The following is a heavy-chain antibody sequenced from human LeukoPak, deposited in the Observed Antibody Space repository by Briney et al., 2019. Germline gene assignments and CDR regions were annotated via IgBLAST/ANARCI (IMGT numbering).Heavy chain of an antibody. CDR2: VRTSGTT. V-gene: IGHV4-61*02. D-gene: IGHD4-17*01. CDR3: ARGFTFGHGAMFDY. Sequence: SETLSLTRTVSGGSISSDDYYWTWMRQPAGKGLEWIGRVRTSGTTDFNPSLKSRVSISLDTSKNQFSLKLTSVTAADTAVYYCARGFTFGHGAMFDYWGQGTLVTVSP. CDR1: GGSISSDDYY. J-gene: IGHJ4*02.